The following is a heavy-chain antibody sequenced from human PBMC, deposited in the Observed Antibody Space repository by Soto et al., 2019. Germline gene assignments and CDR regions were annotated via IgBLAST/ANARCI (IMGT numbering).Heavy chain of an antibody. CDR2: IYYSGST. V-gene: IGHV4-30-4*01. CDR1: GGSISSGDYY. Sequence: SETLSLTCTVSGGSISSGDYYWSWIRQPPGKGLEWIGYIYYSGSTYYNPSLKSRVTISVETSKNQFSLKLSSVTAADTAVYYCARVPVPPQNLQLERLATYYGMDVWGQGTTVTVSS. J-gene: IGHJ6*02. D-gene: IGHD1-1*01. CDR3: ARVPVPPQNLQLERLATYYGMDV.